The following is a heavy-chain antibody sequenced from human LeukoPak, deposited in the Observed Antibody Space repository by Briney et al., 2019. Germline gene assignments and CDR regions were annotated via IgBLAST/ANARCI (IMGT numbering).Heavy chain of an antibody. CDR3: ARTLSNYNSSPYAY. V-gene: IGHV4-61*01. J-gene: IGHJ4*02. Sequence: SETLSLTCTVSGGSISSSTYYWSWIRQPPGKGLEWIGYIYYSGSTNYTPSLKSRVTISVDTSKNQFSLKLSSVTAADTAVYYCARTLSNYNSSPYAYWGQGTLVTVSS. CDR1: GGSISSSTYY. CDR2: IYYSGST. D-gene: IGHD2/OR15-2a*01.